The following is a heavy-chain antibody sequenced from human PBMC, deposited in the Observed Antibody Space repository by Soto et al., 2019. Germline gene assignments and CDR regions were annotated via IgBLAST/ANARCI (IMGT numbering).Heavy chain of an antibody. CDR2: IIPIFGTA. CDR1: GGSFSSYA. D-gene: IGHD2-15*01. J-gene: IGHJ5*02. V-gene: IGHV1-69*05. Sequence: ASLKVSCKASGGSFSSYAISWVRQAPVQGLEWMGGIIPIFGTANYAQKFQDRVIITRYTSASTAYMDPSSLRSEDTAVYYCARGIATGQLDPWGQGTLVTVSS. CDR3: ARGIATGQLDP.